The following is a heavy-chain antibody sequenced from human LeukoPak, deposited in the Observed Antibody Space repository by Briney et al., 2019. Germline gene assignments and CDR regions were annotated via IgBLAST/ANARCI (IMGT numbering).Heavy chain of an antibody. CDR3: ARLILNYGWD. CDR1: GYSFTNFW. J-gene: IGHJ4*02. CDR2: IYPTDSDP. Sequence: SGESLKISCKGSGYSFTNFWIGWVRQMPGEGLEWMGIIYPTDSDPQYSPSFQGQVTISVDKSISTAYLQWSSLKASDTAMYYCARLILNYGWDWGQGTLVTVSS. V-gene: IGHV5-51*01. D-gene: IGHD3-10*01.